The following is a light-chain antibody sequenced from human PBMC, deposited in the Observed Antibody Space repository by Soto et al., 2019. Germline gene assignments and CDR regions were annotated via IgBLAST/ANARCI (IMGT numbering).Light chain of an antibody. CDR3: LQYNDWPRT. J-gene: IGKJ2*01. CDR1: QSISSK. CDR2: DAS. V-gene: IGKV3-15*01. Sequence: EIVMTQSPATLSVSPGERATLSCRASQSISSKLAWYQQRPGQAPRLLMFDASTRATGFPARFSGSGSGTEFALTISSLPSEDFAVYYCLQYNDWPRTFGQGTNLEI.